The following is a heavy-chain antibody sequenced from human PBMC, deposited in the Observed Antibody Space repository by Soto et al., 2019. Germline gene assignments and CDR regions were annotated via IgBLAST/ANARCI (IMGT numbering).Heavy chain of an antibody. D-gene: IGHD2-2*01. V-gene: IGHV3-30*18. CDR1: GFTFSSYG. J-gene: IGHJ6*02. Sequence: QVQLVESGGGVVQPGRSLRLSCAASGFTFSSYGMHWVRQAPGKGLEWVAVISYDGSNKYYADSVKGRFTISRDNSKNTLYLQMNSLRAEDTAVYYCAKDRRIVPAAHYYYYYYGMDVWGQGTTVTVSS. CDR3: AKDRRIVPAAHYYYYYYGMDV. CDR2: ISYDGSNK.